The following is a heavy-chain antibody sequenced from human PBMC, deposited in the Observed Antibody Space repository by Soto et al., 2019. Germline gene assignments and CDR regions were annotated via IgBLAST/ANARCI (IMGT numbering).Heavy chain of an antibody. D-gene: IGHD6-13*01. CDR2: ISAYNGNT. J-gene: IGHJ6*02. Sequence: ASVKVSCKASGYTFTSYGISWVRQAPGQGLEWMGWISAYNGNTNYAQKLQGRVTMTTDTSTSTAYMELRSLRSDDTAVYYCARVGSSSWYVSYYYHGMDVWGLGTTVTVSS. CDR1: GYTFTSYG. CDR3: ARVGSSSWYVSYYYHGMDV. V-gene: IGHV1-18*01.